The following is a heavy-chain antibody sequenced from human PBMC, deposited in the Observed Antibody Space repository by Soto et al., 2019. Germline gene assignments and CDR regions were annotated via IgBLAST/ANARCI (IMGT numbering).Heavy chain of an antibody. D-gene: IGHD2-15*01. Sequence: GGSLRLSCAASGFTFSSYAMSWVRQAPGKGLEWVAAIWGGGGSKYYADSVKGRFTISRDNSKNTLYLQMNSLRAEDTAVYYCAKGSGPDVWGQGTTVTVSS. CDR3: AKGSGPDV. V-gene: IGHV3-23*01. J-gene: IGHJ6*02. CDR2: IWGGGGSK. CDR1: GFTFSSYA.